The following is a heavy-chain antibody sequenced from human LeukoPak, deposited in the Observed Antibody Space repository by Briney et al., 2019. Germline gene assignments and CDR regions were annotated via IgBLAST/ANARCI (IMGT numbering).Heavy chain of an antibody. CDR3: ARHVNYDRSWWWDY. D-gene: IGHD2-8*02. J-gene: IGHJ4*02. CDR1: GYSISSGYY. V-gene: IGHV4-38-2*01. Sequence: PSETLSLTCAVSGYSISSGYYWGWIRHPPGKGLEWIGSIYHSGSTYYNPSLKSRVTISVDTSKNQFSLKLSSVTAADTAVYYCARHVNYDRSWWWDYWGQGTLVTVSS. CDR2: IYHSGST.